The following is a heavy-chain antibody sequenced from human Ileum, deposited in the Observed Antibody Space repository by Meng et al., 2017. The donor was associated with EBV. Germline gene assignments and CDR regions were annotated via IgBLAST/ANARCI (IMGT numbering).Heavy chain of an antibody. CDR3: ARDENMSQGPGSFDP. D-gene: IGHD3-10*01. V-gene: IGHV4-4*02. Sequence: QVHLQESGTGLVKPSGXXXXXRXVSGGSIISSKWWSWVRQAPGKGLEWIGEIYYDGTTNYNPSLKSRVTISVDKSKNHFSLNLTSVTAADTALYYCARDENMSQGPGSFDPWGQGILVTVSS. CDR2: IYYDGTT. J-gene: IGHJ5*02. CDR1: GGSIISSKW.